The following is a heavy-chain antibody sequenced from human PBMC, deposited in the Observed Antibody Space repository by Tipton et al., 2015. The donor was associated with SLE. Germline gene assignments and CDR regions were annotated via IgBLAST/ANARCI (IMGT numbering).Heavy chain of an antibody. Sequence: GSLRLSCAASGFTFSSYWMSWVRQAPGKGLEWVANIKQDGSEKYYVDSVKGRFTISRDNAKNSLYLQMNSLRAEDTAVYYCAREGVVVVAATRGAFDIWGQGTMVTVSS. CDR3: AREGVVVVAATRGAFDI. J-gene: IGHJ3*02. D-gene: IGHD2-15*01. CDR2: IKQDGSEK. CDR1: GFTFSSYW. V-gene: IGHV3-7*01.